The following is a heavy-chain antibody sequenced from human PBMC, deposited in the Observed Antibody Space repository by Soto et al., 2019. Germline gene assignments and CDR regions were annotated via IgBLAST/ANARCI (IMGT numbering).Heavy chain of an antibody. CDR3: ARGGGSSSWNYWYFDL. Sequence: EVQLVESGGGLVQPGGSLRLSCAASGFTFSSYWMSWVRQAPGKGLEWVANIKQDGREKYYVDSVKGRFTISRDNAKNSLYLQMNSLRAEDTAVYYCARGGGSSSWNYWYFDLWGRGTLVTVSS. CDR2: IKQDGREK. D-gene: IGHD6-13*01. V-gene: IGHV3-7*01. CDR1: GFTFSSYW. J-gene: IGHJ2*01.